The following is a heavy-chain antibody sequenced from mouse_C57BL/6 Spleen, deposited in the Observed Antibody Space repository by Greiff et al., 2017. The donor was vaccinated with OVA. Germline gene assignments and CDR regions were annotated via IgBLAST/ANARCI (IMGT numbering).Heavy chain of an antibody. CDR2: ISSGGSYT. CDR3: ARHEGKYFDY. CDR1: GFTFSSYG. Sequence: EVKLVESGGDLVKPGGSLKLSCAASGFTFSSYGMSWVRQTPDKRLEWVATISSGGSYTYYPDSVKGRCTISRDNAKNTLYLQMSSLKSEDTAMYYCARHEGKYFDYWGQGTTLTVSS. V-gene: IGHV5-6*01. J-gene: IGHJ2*01.